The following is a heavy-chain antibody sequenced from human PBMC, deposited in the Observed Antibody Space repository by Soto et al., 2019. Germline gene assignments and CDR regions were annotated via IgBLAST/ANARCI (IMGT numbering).Heavy chain of an antibody. D-gene: IGHD6-6*01. CDR3: AREGLIGSSSFVYFEY. CDR1: GGSISSYY. V-gene: IGHV4-59*01. J-gene: IGHJ4*02. Sequence: PSETLSLTCTVSGGSISSYYWSWIRQPPGKGLEWIGYIYYSGSTNYNPSLKSRVTISVDTSKNQFSLKLSSVTAADTAVYYCAREGLIGSSSFVYFEYWGQGTLVTVS. CDR2: IYYSGST.